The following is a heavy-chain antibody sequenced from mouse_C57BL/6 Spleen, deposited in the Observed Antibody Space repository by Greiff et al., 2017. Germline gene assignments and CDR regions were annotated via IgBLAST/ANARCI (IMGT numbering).Heavy chain of an antibody. D-gene: IGHD1-1*01. J-gene: IGHJ1*03. V-gene: IGHV5-17*01. CDR1: GFTFSDYG. CDR2: ISSGSSTI. CDR3: ARGIYYYGSSNYFDV. Sequence: EVQGVESGGGLVKPGGSLKLSCAASGFTFSDYGMHWVRQAPEKGLEWVAYISSGSSTIYYADTVKGRFTISRDNAKNTLFLQMTSLRSEDTAMYYCARGIYYYGSSNYFDVWGTGTTVTVSS.